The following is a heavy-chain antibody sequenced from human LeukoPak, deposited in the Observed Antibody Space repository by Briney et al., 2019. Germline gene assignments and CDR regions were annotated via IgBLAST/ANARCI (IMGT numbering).Heavy chain of an antibody. V-gene: IGHV3-30*03. J-gene: IGHJ4*02. CDR3: VRGPSGYHNT. D-gene: IGHD5-12*01. Sequence: PGGSLRLSCVASGFTFSSYGMHWVRQAPGKGLEWVAVISYDGSNKYYADSVKGRFTISRDNSRNTLYLQMNSLRAEDTAVYYCVRGPSGYHNTGGQGTLVTVSS. CDR2: ISYDGSNK. CDR1: GFTFSSYG.